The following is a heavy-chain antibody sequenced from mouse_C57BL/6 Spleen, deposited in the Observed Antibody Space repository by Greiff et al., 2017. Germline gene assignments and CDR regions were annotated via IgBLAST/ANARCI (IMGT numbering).Heavy chain of an antibody. V-gene: IGHV14-2*01. J-gene: IGHJ2*01. D-gene: IGHD2-3*01. CDR2: IDPEDGET. CDR3: ARSRIHDCYPYYFDH. Sequence: DVKLQESGAELVKPGASVKLSCTASGFNIKDYYMHWVKQRTEQGLEWIGRIDPEDGETKYAPKFQGKATITADTSSNTAYLQLSSLTSEDTAVYYCARSRIHDCYPYYFDHWGQGTTLTVSS. CDR1: GFNIKDYY.